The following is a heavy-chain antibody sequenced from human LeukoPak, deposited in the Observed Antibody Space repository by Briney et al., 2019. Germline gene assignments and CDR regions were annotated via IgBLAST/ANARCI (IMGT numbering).Heavy chain of an antibody. D-gene: IGHD3-10*01. CDR3: ARVGFASIYGSRSYVPTFDP. J-gene: IGHJ5*02. CDR1: GASISSTSDY. Sequence: QASETLSLTCTVSGASISSTSDYWGWIRQPPGKGLEWIGTIYYSGRAYHNPSLRSRLTISVDTSKNQFSLKLSSVTAADTAVYYCARVGFASIYGSRSYVPTFDPWGQGTLVTVSS. V-gene: IGHV4-39*07. CDR2: IYYSGRA.